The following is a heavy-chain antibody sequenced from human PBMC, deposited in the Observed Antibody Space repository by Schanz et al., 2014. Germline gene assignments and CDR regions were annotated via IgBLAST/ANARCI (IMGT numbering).Heavy chain of an antibody. J-gene: IGHJ5*02. D-gene: IGHD3-10*01. CDR1: GFNFITFA. CDR2: IGGDASRT. Sequence: EVHLVESGGGLVQPGGSLRLSCAASGFNFITFAMSWVRQAPGKGPEWVSAIGGDASRTYYADSVKGRFTISRENSKSPRNPQRNSLRADDPAVYYGARAPPLVRGIAGWFGPWGQGSLVTVSS. V-gene: IGHV3-23*04. CDR3: ARAPPLVRGIAGWFGP.